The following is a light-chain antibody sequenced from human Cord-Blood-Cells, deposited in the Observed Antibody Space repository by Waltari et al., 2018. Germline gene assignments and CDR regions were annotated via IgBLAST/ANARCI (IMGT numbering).Light chain of an antibody. J-gene: IGKJ1*01. Sequence: DIVMTQSPDSLAVSLGERATINCKFSQSVLYSSNNKNYFTWYQQKPGQPPKLLIYWASTRESGVPDRFSGSGSGTDFTLTISSLQAEDLAVYYCQQYYSTPRTFGQGTKVEIK. CDR2: WAS. CDR1: QSVLYSSNNKNY. CDR3: QQYYSTPRT. V-gene: IGKV4-1*01.